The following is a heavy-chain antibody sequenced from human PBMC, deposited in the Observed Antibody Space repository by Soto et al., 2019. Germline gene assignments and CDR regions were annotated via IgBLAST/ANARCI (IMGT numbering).Heavy chain of an antibody. V-gene: IGHV1-69*13. D-gene: IGHD4-4*01. CDR2: IIPIFGTA. CDR3: ASNRNDYSNYLGY. Sequence: VASVKVSCKASGGTFSSYAISWVRQAPGQGLEWMGGIIPIFGTANYAQKFQGRVTITADESTSTAYMELSSLRSEDTAVYYCASNRNDYSNYLGYWGQGTLVTVSS. J-gene: IGHJ4*02. CDR1: GGTFSSYA.